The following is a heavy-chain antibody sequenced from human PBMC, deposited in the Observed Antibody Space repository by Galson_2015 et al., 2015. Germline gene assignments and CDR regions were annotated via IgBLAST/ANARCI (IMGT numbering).Heavy chain of an antibody. V-gene: IGHV3-30*18. CDR3: AKDPELRYDSSGYPDY. J-gene: IGHJ4*02. D-gene: IGHD3-22*01. CDR1: GFTFSSYG. Sequence: SLRLSCAASGFTFSSYGMHWVRQAPGKGLEWVAVISYDGNKKYYADSVKGRFTISRDISENTLYLQMNSLRAEDTAVYYCAKDPELRYDSSGYPDYWGQGTLVTVSS. CDR2: ISYDGNKK.